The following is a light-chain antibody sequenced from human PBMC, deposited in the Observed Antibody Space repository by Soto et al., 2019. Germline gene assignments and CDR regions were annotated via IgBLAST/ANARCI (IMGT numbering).Light chain of an antibody. Sequence: DIQMTQSPSSLSASLGDRVTITCRASQSISSYLNWYQHKPGKAPRLLIYAASSLQSGVPSRFSGSGSGTDFTLTISSLQPEDSAAYYCQQSYSTPVDFGQGTKLEIK. CDR3: QQSYSTPVD. CDR1: QSISSY. V-gene: IGKV1-39*01. CDR2: AAS. J-gene: IGKJ2*01.